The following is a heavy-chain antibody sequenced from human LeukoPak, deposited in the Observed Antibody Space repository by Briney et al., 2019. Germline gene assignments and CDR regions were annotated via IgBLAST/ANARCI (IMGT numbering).Heavy chain of an antibody. J-gene: IGHJ4*02. CDR3: ARAYRSSGYQF. D-gene: IGHD3-22*01. V-gene: IGHV3-13*01. Sequence: GGSLRLYCAASRFNFSSYDMHWVRPATGKGLEGVSPTGTGGGTYHPDAVKGRFTISGENAKNSLYLEMNSLRAGDTAVYYCARAYRSSGYQFWGQGTLVTVSS. CDR2: TGTGGGT. CDR1: RFNFSSYD.